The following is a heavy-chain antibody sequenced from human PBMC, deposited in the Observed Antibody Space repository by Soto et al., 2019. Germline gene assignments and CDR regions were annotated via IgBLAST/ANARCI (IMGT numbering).Heavy chain of an antibody. J-gene: IGHJ6*02. D-gene: IGHD1-7*01. Sequence: PGGSLRLSCAASGFTFSNNWMHWVRQAPGKGPVWVSRINSDGSNKYYADSVRGRFTISRDNSKNTLYLQMNSLRAEDTAVYYCALVGITGTTVPYYYYGMDVWGQGTTVTVSS. V-gene: IGHV3-74*01. CDR2: INSDGSNK. CDR3: ALVGITGTTVPYYYYGMDV. CDR1: GFTFSNNW.